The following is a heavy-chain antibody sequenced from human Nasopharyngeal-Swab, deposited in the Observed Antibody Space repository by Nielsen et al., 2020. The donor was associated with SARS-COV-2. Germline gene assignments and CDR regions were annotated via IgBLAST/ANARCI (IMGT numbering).Heavy chain of an antibody. CDR1: GYTFTSYG. Sequence: ASVKVSCKASGYTFTSYGISWVRQAPGQGLEWMGWISAYNGNTNYAQKLQGRVTMTTDTSTSTAYMELRSLRSDDTAVYYCARDLYDFWSGYSYYYYGMDVWAKGPRSPSP. D-gene: IGHD3-3*01. CDR2: ISAYNGNT. CDR3: ARDLYDFWSGYSYYYYGMDV. J-gene: IGHJ6*02. V-gene: IGHV1-18*01.